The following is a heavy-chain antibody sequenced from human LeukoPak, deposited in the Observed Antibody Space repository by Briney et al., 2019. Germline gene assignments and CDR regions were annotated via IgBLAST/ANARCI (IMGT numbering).Heavy chain of an antibody. D-gene: IGHD4-17*01. Sequence: GASVTVSCKASGYTFTSYGISWVRQAPGQGVEWMGWISAYNGNTNYAQKLQGRVTMTTDTSTSTAYMELRSLRSDDTAVYYCARVFEGGDYGGYYYGMDVWGQGTTVTVSS. CDR1: GYTFTSYG. CDR2: ISAYNGNT. J-gene: IGHJ6*02. CDR3: ARVFEGGDYGGYYYGMDV. V-gene: IGHV1-18*01.